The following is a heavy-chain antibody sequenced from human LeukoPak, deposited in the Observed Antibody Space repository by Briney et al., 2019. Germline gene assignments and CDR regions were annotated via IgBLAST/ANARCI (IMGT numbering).Heavy chain of an antibody. CDR3: AKARSTYCSGSACYSTGFEV. J-gene: IGHJ3*01. CDR1: GFTFDIHG. V-gene: IGHV3-30*18. D-gene: IGHD2-15*01. Sequence: PGRSLRLSCAASGFTFDIHGMNRVRQAPGKGLEWVAIISYDGREEYSADSVKGRFTISRDNSKNTVYLQMNSLRPEDTAVYYCAKARSTYCSGSACYSTGFEVWGQGTMVTVSS. CDR2: ISYDGREE.